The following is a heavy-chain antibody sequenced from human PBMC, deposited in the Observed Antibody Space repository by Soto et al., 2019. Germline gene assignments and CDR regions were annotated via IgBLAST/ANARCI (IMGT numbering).Heavy chain of an antibody. Sequence: QTLSRASVFIGEGAASNSEAWNWIRQSPSRGLEWLGRTYYRSKWYNDYAVSVKSRITINPDTSKNQFSLQLNSVTPEDTAVYYCARDKNYYYYGMDVWGQGTTVTVSS. V-gene: IGHV6-1*01. CDR1: GEGAASNSEA. J-gene: IGHJ6*02. CDR2: TYYRSKWYN. CDR3: ARDKNYYYYGMDV.